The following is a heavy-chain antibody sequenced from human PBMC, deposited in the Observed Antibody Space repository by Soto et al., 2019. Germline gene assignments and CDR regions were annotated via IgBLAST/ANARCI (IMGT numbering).Heavy chain of an antibody. CDR3: AREGYYYYYGMDV. J-gene: IGHJ6*02. CDR2: IWYDGSNK. CDR1: GFTFSSYG. Sequence: PGGSLRLSCAASGFTFSSYGMHWVRQAPGKGLEWVAVIWYDGSNKYYADSVKGRFTISRDNSKNTLYLQMNSLRAEDTAVYYCAREGYYYYYGMDVWGQGTTVTVSS. V-gene: IGHV3-33*01.